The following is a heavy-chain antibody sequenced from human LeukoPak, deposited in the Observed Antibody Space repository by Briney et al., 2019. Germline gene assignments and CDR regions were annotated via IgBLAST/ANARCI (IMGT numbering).Heavy chain of an antibody. V-gene: IGHV1-18*01. Sequence: ASVKVSCKASGYTFTSYGISWVRQAPGQGLEWMGWISAYNGNTNYAQKLQGRVTMTTDTSTSTAYMELRSLRSDDTAVYYCARVLPNDDYSNYVDFWGKGTTVTVSS. CDR3: ARVLPNDDYSNYVDF. J-gene: IGHJ6*03. CDR1: GYTFTSYG. D-gene: IGHD4-11*01. CDR2: ISAYNGNT.